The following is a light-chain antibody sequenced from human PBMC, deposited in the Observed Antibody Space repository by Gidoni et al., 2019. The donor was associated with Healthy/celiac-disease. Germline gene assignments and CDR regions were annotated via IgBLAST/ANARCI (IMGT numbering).Light chain of an antibody. Sequence: IQMTHSPSTLSASVGDRVTITCRASQSISSWLAWYQQKPGKAPKLLIYDASSLESGVPSRFSGSGSGTEFTLTISSLQPDDFATDYCQQYNSYTMYTFGQXTKLEIK. J-gene: IGKJ2*01. CDR2: DAS. CDR3: QQYNSYTMYT. CDR1: QSISSW. V-gene: IGKV1-5*01.